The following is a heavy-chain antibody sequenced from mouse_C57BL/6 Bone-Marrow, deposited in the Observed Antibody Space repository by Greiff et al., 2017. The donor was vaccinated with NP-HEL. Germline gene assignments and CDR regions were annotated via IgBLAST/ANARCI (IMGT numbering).Heavy chain of an antibody. V-gene: IGHV5-17*01. D-gene: IGHD1-1*01. CDR3: VAYYYGSSWSLFAY. Sequence: EVMLVESGGGLVKPGGSLKLSCAASGFTFSDYGMHWVRQAPEKGLEWVAYISSGSSTIYYADTVKGRFIISRDNAKNTLFLPMTSLRSEDTAMYYCVAYYYGSSWSLFAYWGQGTLVTVSA. CDR1: GFTFSDYG. CDR2: ISSGSSTI. J-gene: IGHJ3*01.